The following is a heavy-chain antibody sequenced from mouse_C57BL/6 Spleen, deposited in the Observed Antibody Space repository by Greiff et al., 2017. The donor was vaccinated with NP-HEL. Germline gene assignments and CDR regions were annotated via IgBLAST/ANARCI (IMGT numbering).Heavy chain of an antibody. D-gene: IGHD1-1*01. CDR1: GYSFTDYN. CDR2: INPNYGTT. J-gene: IGHJ2*01. Sequence: VQLQQSGPELVKPGASVKISCKASGYSFTDYNMNWVKQSNGKSLEWIGVINPNYGTTSYNQKFKGKATLTVDQSSSTAYMQLNSLTSEDSAVYFGARGATVVATYYFDYWGQGTTLTVSS. CDR3: ARGATVVATYYFDY. V-gene: IGHV1-39*01.